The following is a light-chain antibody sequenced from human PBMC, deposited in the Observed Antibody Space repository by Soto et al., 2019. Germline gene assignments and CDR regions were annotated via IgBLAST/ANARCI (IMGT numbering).Light chain of an antibody. CDR2: GAS. Sequence: IVMTQSPATLSVSPGERATLSCRASHSVSSNLAWYQQRPGQAPRLLISGASTRATGITARFSGSGSGTEFTLTISSLQSEDFAVYYCQQHDDWPRTFGQGTKVEIK. CDR3: QQHDDWPRT. CDR1: HSVSSN. V-gene: IGKV3-15*01. J-gene: IGKJ1*01.